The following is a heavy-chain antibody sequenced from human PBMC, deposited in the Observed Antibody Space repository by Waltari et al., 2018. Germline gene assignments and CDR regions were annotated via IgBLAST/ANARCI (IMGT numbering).Heavy chain of an antibody. Sequence: QVHLQESGPGLMKPSETLSLTCTVSGASVNNNSFYWSWIRQPPGKGLEWIGYIYYSGSTNSNPSLKSRVTLSMDTAKNQFSLELRSVTPADTALYYCARGNVNFVLAFDYWGRGNLVTVS. D-gene: IGHD3-3*01. CDR1: GASVNNNSFY. V-gene: IGHV4-61*01. CDR3: ARGNVNFVLAFDY. J-gene: IGHJ4*02. CDR2: IYYSGST.